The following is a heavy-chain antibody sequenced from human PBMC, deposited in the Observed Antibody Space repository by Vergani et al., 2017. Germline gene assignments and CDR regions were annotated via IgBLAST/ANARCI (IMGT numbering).Heavy chain of an antibody. CDR3: AKVCGSTSCPYGGGAFDV. V-gene: IGHV3-33*06. J-gene: IGHJ3*01. CDR1: GFTFSSHG. Sequence: QVQLVESEGGVVQPGRSLTLSCVASGFTFSSHGMHWVRQAPGKGLEWVAVIWYDGSNKYYGDSVKGRFTISRDNSKNTLYLQMNSLRVEDTAVYYCAKVCGSTSCPYGGGAFDVWGHGTMVTVSS. CDR2: IWYDGSNK. D-gene: IGHD2-2*01.